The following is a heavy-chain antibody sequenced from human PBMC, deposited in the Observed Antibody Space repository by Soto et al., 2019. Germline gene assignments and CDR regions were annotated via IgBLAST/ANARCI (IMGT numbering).Heavy chain of an antibody. D-gene: IGHD4-17*01. Sequence: QVQVMQSGAEVKKPGDSVKVSCKTSGYIFSDYGINGVRQAPGQGLEWMGWISGYSGNANLAQKFQGRVTMTTDTATRTAYMELRRLRSDDTAVYYCAKRTSGTTWGQSDYWGQGTLVTVSS. V-gene: IGHV1-18*04. CDR1: GYIFSDYG. J-gene: IGHJ4*02. CDR3: AKRTSGTTWGQSDY. CDR2: ISGYSGNA.